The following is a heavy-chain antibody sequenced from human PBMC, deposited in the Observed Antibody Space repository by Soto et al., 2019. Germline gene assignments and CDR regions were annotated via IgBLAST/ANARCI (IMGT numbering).Heavy chain of an antibody. CDR1: GGSISSSNW. V-gene: IGHV4-4*02. CDR2: IYHSGST. D-gene: IGHD1-26*01. J-gene: IGHJ6*02. Sequence: QVQLQESGPGLVKPSGTLSLTCAVSGGSISSSNWWSWVRQPPGKGLEWIGEIYHSGSTNYNPSLKRRAPXSXDXSKNQFSLKLSSVSAADTAVYSCARVSGSYYYGMAVWGQGTTVTVSS. CDR3: ARVSGSYYYGMAV.